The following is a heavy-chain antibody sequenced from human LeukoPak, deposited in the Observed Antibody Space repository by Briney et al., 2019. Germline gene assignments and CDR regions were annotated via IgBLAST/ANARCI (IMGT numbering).Heavy chain of an antibody. CDR1: GGTFSSYA. CDR3: ARGDSITMINPPDWFDP. J-gene: IGHJ5*02. Sequence: SVKVSCKASGGTFSSYAISWVRQAPGQGLECMGRIFPILGIANNAQKIQGRVTTTADKSTSTAYMELSSLRSEDTAVYYCARGDSITMINPPDWFDPWGQGTLVTVSS. D-gene: IGHD3-22*01. V-gene: IGHV1-69*04. CDR2: IFPILGIA.